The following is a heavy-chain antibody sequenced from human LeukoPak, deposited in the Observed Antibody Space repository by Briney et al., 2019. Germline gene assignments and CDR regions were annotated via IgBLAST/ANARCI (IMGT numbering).Heavy chain of an antibody. CDR2: LRGSDTTA. CDR1: GFTFSSYS. CDR3: AKGHGITD. V-gene: IGHV3-23*01. D-gene: IGHD3-10*01. Sequence: GRSLRLSCAASGFTFSSYSMNWVRQAPGKGLEWVSGLRGSDTTAHYADSVKGRVIVSRDNSENTLYLQMNGLRAEDTAIYYCAKGHGITDWGQGTLVTVSS. J-gene: IGHJ4*02.